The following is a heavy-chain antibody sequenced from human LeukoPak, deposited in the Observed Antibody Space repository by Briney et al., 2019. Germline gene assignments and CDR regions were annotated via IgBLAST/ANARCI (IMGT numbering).Heavy chain of an antibody. D-gene: IGHD2-2*01. CDR1: GGTFSSYA. CDR3: ARDRGVGYCSSTSCPGDY. CDR2: IIPIFGTA. Sequence: SVKVSCKASGGTFSSYAISWVRQAPGQGLEWMGGIIPIFGTANYAQKFQGRVTITTDESTSTAYMELSSLRSEDTAVYYCARDRGVGYCSSTSCPGDYWGQGTLVTVSS. V-gene: IGHV1-69*05. J-gene: IGHJ4*02.